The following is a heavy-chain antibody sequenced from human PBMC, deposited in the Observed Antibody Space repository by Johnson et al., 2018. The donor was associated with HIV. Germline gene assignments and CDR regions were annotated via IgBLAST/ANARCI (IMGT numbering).Heavy chain of an antibody. CDR3: AKVGATVVTPRGEAFDI. Sequence: QEQLVESGGGVVQPGGSLRLSCAASGFTFSSYGMHWVRQAPGKGLEWVAVIWYAGSNKYYADSVKGRVTISRDNSKNTLYLQMNSLRAEDTAVYYCAKVGATVVTPRGEAFDIWGQGAMVTVSS. CDR1: GFTFSSYG. V-gene: IGHV3-30*02. J-gene: IGHJ3*02. CDR2: IWYAGSNK. D-gene: IGHD4-23*01.